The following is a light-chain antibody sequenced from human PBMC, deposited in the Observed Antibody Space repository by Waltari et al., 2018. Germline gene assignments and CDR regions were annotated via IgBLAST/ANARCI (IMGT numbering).Light chain of an antibody. J-gene: IGLJ2*01. V-gene: IGLV1-47*01. Sequence: QSVLTQPPSASGTPGQRVTISCSGSSSNIGSNYVYWYQQLPGQAPKLLIYRNNQRPSGFRDGFSGPKAGRPASQAIGGLRSEDEADYYCAAWDDSLSGPVFGGGTKLTVL. CDR3: AAWDDSLSGPV. CDR2: RNN. CDR1: SSNIGSNY.